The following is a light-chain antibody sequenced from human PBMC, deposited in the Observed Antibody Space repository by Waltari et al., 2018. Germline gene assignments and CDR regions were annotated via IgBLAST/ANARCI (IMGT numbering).Light chain of an antibody. CDR2: DVS. V-gene: IGLV2-8*01. Sequence: QSALTQPPSASGSPGQSVTSSCTGTSSDIGTYNYASWYQQQPGKAPKLMIYDVSQRPSGVPDRFSGSKSGNTASLTVSGLQAEDEGDYYCSSYAGSNNFLYVFGTGTKVSVL. CDR3: SSYAGSNNFLYV. CDR1: SSDIGTYNY. J-gene: IGLJ1*01.